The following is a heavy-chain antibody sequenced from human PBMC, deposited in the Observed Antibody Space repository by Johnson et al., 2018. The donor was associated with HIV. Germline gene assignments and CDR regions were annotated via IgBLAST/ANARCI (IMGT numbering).Heavy chain of an antibody. CDR1: GFTFDDYA. CDR2: FSGNGVNT. J-gene: IGHJ3*02. V-gene: IGHV3-9*01. D-gene: IGHD6-19*01. CDR3: AKDGIAVAGRAAFDI. Sequence: VQLVESGGGLVQPGRSLRLSCAASGFTFDDYAMHWVRQAPGKGLEWVSTFSGNGVNTYYADSVKGRFTISRDNAKNSLYVQMNSLGAEDTALDYCAKDGIAVAGRAAFDIWGQGTMVTVSS.